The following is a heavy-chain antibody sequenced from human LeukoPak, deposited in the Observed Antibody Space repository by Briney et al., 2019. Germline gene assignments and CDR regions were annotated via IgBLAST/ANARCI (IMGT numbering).Heavy chain of an antibody. D-gene: IGHD6-19*01. CDR2: IYTSGST. V-gene: IGHV4-4*07. J-gene: IGHJ6*03. Sequence: SETLSLTCTVSGGSISSYYWSWIRQPAGKGLEWIGRIYTSGSTNYNPSLKSRVTMSVDTSKNQFSLKLSSVTAADTAVYYCAREANAVAANWGVYYYYYDMDVWGKGTTVTISS. CDR3: AREANAVAANWGVYYYYYDMDV. CDR1: GGSISSYY.